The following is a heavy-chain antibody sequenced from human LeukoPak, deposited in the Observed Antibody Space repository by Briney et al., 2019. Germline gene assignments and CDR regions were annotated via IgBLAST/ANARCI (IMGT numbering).Heavy chain of an antibody. D-gene: IGHD3-10*01. V-gene: IGHV3-53*01. CDR3: AREIKGSSYFDY. J-gene: IGHJ4*02. Sequence: GGSLRLSCAPSGFTFRRYWMSWVRQAPGKGLEWVSVVYYDGSTSYADSVKGRFAISRDNSKNTLYLQMNGLRAEDTAVYYCAREIKGSSYFDYWGQGALVTVSS. CDR2: VYYDGST. CDR1: GFTFRRYW.